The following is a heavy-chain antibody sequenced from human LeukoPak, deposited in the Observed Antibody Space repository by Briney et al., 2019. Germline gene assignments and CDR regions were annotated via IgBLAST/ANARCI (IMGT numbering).Heavy chain of an antibody. CDR3: ARDPPQYDILTGSVSYYYYYMDV. CDR2: IYTSGST. Sequence: SETLSLTCTVSGGSISSYYRSWIRQPAGKGLEWIGRIYTSGSTNYNPSLKSRVTMSVDTSKNQFSLKLSSVTAADTAVYYCARDPPQYDILTGSVSYYYYYMDVWGKGTTVTVSS. J-gene: IGHJ6*03. CDR1: GGSISSYY. D-gene: IGHD3-9*01. V-gene: IGHV4-4*07.